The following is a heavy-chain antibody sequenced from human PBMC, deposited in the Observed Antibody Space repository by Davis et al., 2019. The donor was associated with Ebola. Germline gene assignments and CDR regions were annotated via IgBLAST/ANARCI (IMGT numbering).Heavy chain of an antibody. CDR3: AKEYMDV. CDR1: GFTFSSYG. J-gene: IGHJ6*03. Sequence: GESLKISCAASGFTFSSYGMHWVRQAPGKGLEWVAVISYDGSNKYYADSVKGRFAISGDNSKNTLYLQMNSLRAEDTAVYYCAKEYMDVWGKGTTVTVSS. CDR2: ISYDGSNK. V-gene: IGHV3-30*18.